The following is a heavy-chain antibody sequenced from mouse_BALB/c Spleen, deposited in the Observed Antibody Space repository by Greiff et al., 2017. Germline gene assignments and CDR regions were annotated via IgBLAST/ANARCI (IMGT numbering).Heavy chain of an antibody. D-gene: IGHD2-3*01. V-gene: IGHV1-14*01. Sequence: EVQRVESGPELVKPGASVKMSCKASGYTFTSYVMHWVKQKPGQGLEWIGYINPYNDGTKYNEKFKGKATLTSDKSSSTAYMELSSLTSEDSAVYYCARSGRNDGYYDFDYWGQGTTLTVSS. CDR3: ARSGRNDGYYDFDY. CDR2: INPYNDGT. J-gene: IGHJ2*01. CDR1: GYTFTSYV.